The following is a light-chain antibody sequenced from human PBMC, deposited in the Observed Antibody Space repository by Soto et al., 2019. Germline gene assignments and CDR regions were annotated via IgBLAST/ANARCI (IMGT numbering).Light chain of an antibody. V-gene: IGKV3-20*01. CDR2: GAS. CDR3: QQYGSSPWT. Sequence: EIVLTQSPATLSLSPGEGATLSCRASQSVSSTFLAWYQHKPGRPPRLLIYGASSRATDIPDRFSGGGSGTDFTLNIIRLEPEDFAVYYCQQYGSSPWTFGQGTKVEIK. CDR1: QSVSSTF. J-gene: IGKJ1*01.